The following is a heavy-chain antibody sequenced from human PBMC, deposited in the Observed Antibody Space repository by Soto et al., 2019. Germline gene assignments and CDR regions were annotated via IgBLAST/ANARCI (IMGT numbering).Heavy chain of an antibody. J-gene: IGHJ2*01. V-gene: IGHV3-23*01. Sequence: EVQLLECGGGLVQSGGSLRLSCAASGLNFASYAMTWIRQAPGKGLEWVSATSGDAANTQYADSVKGRFTMSRDNSKNTLYLQMNSLRAEDTAVYFCAKYITAATRYFDLWGRGTLVTVSS. CDR1: GLNFASYA. D-gene: IGHD1-20*01. CDR3: AKYITAATRYFDL. CDR2: TSGDAANT.